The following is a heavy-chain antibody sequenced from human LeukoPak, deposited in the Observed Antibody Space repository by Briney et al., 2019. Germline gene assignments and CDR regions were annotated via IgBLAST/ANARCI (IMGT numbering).Heavy chain of an antibody. CDR1: GYTFTSYA. V-gene: IGHV1-18*01. D-gene: IGHD2-2*01. CDR2: IRAHNGDT. J-gene: IGHJ4*02. CDR3: ARGEFICTINTCYASALDS. Sequence: ASVKVSCKASGYTFTSYAISWVRQAPGQGLEWMGWIRAHNGDTNHAQQLQGRVTMTTDTSTRRAYMELRRLRSEDTAVYYCARGEFICTINTCYASALDSWGQGTLVTVSS.